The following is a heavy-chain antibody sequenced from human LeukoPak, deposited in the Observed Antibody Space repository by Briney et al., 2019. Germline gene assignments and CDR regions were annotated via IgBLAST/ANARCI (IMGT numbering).Heavy chain of an antibody. Sequence: GGSLRLSCAASGFTFSSYGMHWVRQAPGKGLEWVAFIRYDGSNKYYADSVKGRFTISIDNSKNTLYLQMNSLRAEDTAVYYCAKERDTAMVTIDYWGQGTLVTVSS. CDR2: IRYDGSNK. V-gene: IGHV3-30*02. CDR1: GFTFSSYG. CDR3: AKERDTAMVTIDY. D-gene: IGHD5-18*01. J-gene: IGHJ4*02.